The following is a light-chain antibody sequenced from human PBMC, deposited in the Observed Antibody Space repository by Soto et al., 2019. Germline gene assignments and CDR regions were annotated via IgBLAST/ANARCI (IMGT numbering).Light chain of an antibody. CDR1: SSDIGGYNY. J-gene: IGLJ1*01. CDR3: SSYTTSSTLEV. CDR2: EVS. V-gene: IGLV2-14*01. Sequence: QSALTQPASVSGSPGQSITISCTGTSSDIGGYNYVSWYQQHPDKAPKLMIYEVSNRPSGVSHRFSGSKSGNTASLTISGLQAEDEADYYCSSYTTSSTLEVFGTGTKVTVL.